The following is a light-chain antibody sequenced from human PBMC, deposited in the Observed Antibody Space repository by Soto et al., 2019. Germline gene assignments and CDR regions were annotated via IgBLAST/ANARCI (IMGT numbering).Light chain of an antibody. CDR2: GAS. V-gene: IGKV3-20*01. CDR1: QTVSSNY. J-gene: IGKJ5*01. Sequence: EIILTQSADTLSWSPGERATLSCRASQTVSSNYLAWCQQRRGQAPRLLIYGASTRAAGIPDRFSGSGYGTDFTLTITRLEPEDSAVYFCQQYTGPPTTFGQGTRLEIK. CDR3: QQYTGPPTT.